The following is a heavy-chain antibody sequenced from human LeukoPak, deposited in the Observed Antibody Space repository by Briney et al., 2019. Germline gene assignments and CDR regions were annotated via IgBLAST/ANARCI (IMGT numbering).Heavy chain of an antibody. CDR1: GFTFGDYA. J-gene: IGHJ5*02. V-gene: IGHV3-49*03. Sequence: GGSLRLSCTASGFTFGDYAMSWFRQAPGKGLEWVGFIRSKAYGGTTEYAASVKGRFTISRDDSKSIAYLQMNSLKTEDTAVYYCTRDRYRSGGSCHSPPNWFDPWGQGTLVTVSS. CDR3: TRDRYRSGGSCHSPPNWFDP. D-gene: IGHD2-15*01. CDR2: IRSKAYGGTT.